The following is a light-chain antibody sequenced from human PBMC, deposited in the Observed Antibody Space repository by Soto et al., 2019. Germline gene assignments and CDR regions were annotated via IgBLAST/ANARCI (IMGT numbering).Light chain of an antibody. CDR1: QSVSSY. V-gene: IGKV3-11*01. J-gene: IGKJ1*01. CDR3: QQRSNWRT. CDR2: DAS. Sequence: DIVITQSPATLSLSTGERATHSCRASQSVSSYLAWYQQKPGQAPRLLIYDASNRATGIPARFSGSGSGTDFTLTISSLEPEDFAVYYCQQRSNWRTFGQGTKV.